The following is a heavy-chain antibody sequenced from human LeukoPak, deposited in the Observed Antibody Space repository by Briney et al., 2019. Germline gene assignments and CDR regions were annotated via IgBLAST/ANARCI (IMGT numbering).Heavy chain of an antibody. Sequence: GASVKVSCKASGYTFTSYYMHWVRQAPGQGLEWMGIINPSGGSTSYAKKFQGRVTMTRDTSTSTVYMELSSLRSEDTAVYYCARRLWAYCGGDCYAQFFDPWGQGTLVTVSS. CDR3: ARRLWAYCGGDCYAQFFDP. J-gene: IGHJ5*02. D-gene: IGHD2-21*02. CDR1: GYTFTSYY. V-gene: IGHV1-46*01. CDR2: INPSGGST.